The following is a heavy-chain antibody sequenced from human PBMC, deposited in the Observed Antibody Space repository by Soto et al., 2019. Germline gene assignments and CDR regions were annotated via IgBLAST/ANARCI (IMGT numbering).Heavy chain of an antibody. CDR2: IDSAGTTI. J-gene: IGHJ4*01. CDR3: ARGPPDYRTSGYVGDY. V-gene: IGHV3-74*01. Sequence: EVQLVESGGGLVQPGGSLRLSCAASGLFSSYWMHWVRQAPGKGLVWVSRIDSAGTTINYADSVKGRFTISRDNAQNTLYLQMDSLRVEDTAVYYCARGPPDYRTSGYVGDYWGQGALVTVSS. D-gene: IGHD6-13*01. CDR1: GLFSSYW.